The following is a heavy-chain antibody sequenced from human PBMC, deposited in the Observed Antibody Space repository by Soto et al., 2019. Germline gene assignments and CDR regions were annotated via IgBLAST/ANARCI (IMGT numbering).Heavy chain of an antibody. CDR2: IYPGDSDT. J-gene: IGHJ6*02. Sequence: GAALKISCKGSGYSFTSYLVGWVRQMPGKGLEWMGIIYPGDSDTRYSPSFQGQVTISADKSISTAYLQWSSLKASDTAMYYCARRGPSNCSGGSCYSYYYYGMDVWGQGTTVTVSS. CDR1: GYSFTSYL. CDR3: ARRGPSNCSGGSCYSYYYYGMDV. D-gene: IGHD2-15*01. V-gene: IGHV5-51*01.